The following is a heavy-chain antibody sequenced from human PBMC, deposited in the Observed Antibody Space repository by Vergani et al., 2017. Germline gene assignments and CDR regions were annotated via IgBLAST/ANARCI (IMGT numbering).Heavy chain of an antibody. CDR3: AREDVRWYNWNRPGGFDY. V-gene: IGHV4-34*01. D-gene: IGHD1-20*01. CDR1: GGPFSGYY. Sequence: QVQLQQWGAGLLKPSETLSLTCAVYGGPFSGYYWSWIRQPPGKGLEWIGEIKHSGSTNYNPSLKSRVTISVDTSKNQFSLKLSSVTAADTAVYYCAREDVRWYNWNRPGGFDYWGQGTLVTVSS. J-gene: IGHJ4*02. CDR2: IKHSGST.